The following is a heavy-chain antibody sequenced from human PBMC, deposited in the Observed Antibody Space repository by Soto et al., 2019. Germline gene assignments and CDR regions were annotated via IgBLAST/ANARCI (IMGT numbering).Heavy chain of an antibody. CDR1: GFTFSNYA. D-gene: IGHD6-13*01. Sequence: EVQLLESGGGLVQPGGSLRLSCAASGFTFSNYAVTWVRQAPGKGLEWVSTIRGSGGSTYYAASVKGRFTISRDNSKNTLYLQMNSPRAEDTAVYYCAKDQGSSWYEIDYWGQGTLGTVSS. CDR3: AKDQGSSWYEIDY. CDR2: IRGSGGST. J-gene: IGHJ4*02. V-gene: IGHV3-23*01.